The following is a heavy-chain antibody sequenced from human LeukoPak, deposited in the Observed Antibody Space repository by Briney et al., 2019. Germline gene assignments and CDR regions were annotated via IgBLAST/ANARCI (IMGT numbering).Heavy chain of an antibody. CDR1: GYSISSGYY. Sequence: SETLSLTCTVSGYSISSGYYWGWIRQPPGKGLEWIGSIYYSGSTYYNPSLKSRVTISVDTSKNQFSLKLSSVTAADTAVYYCARSFMVRGVYYGMDVWGQGTTVTVSS. V-gene: IGHV4-38-2*02. CDR3: ARSFMVRGVYYGMDV. D-gene: IGHD3-10*01. J-gene: IGHJ6*02. CDR2: IYYSGST.